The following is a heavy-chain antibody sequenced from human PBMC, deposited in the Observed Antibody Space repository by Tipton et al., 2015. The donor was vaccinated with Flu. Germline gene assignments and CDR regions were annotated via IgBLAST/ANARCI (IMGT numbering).Heavy chain of an antibody. Sequence: TLSLTCAVSGYSINSGYYWGWIRQSPGKGLEWIGSMYHSGTTYYNPSLKSRVTIPLDTSNNQFSLKLSSVTAADTAVYYCARLTTRSYCPDYWGQGTLVTVAS. V-gene: IGHV4-38-2*01. CDR3: ARLTTRSYCPDY. CDR1: GYSINSGYY. J-gene: IGHJ4*02. D-gene: IGHD3-10*01. CDR2: MYHSGTT.